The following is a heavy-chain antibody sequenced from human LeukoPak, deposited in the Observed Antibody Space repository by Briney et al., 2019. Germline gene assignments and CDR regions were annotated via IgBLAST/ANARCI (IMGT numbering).Heavy chain of an antibody. CDR1: GLTVSSNY. V-gene: IGHV3-66*01. D-gene: IGHD6-19*01. CDR2: IYSGGST. J-gene: IGHJ4*02. Sequence: GGSLRLSCAASGLTVSSNYMSWVRQAPGKGLEWVSVIYSGGSTYYADSVKGRFTISRDNSKNTLYLQMNSLRAEDTAVYYCARVRSVAGIHYDYWGQGTLVTVSS. CDR3: ARVRSVAGIHYDY.